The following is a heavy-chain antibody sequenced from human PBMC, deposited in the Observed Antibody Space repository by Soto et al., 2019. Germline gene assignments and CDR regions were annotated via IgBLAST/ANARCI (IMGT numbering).Heavy chain of an antibody. V-gene: IGHV4-30-4*01. J-gene: IGHJ4*02. CDR3: ASRKSSPYFDY. CDR1: GGSIISGDYY. CDR2: IYYSGST. Sequence: SETLSLTCTVSGGSIISGDYYWIWIRQPPGKGLEWIGSIYYSGSTYYNPSLKSRVTISIDTSKNQFSLKLSSVTAADTAVYYCASRKSSPYFDYWGQGTLVTVS. D-gene: IGHD3-10*01.